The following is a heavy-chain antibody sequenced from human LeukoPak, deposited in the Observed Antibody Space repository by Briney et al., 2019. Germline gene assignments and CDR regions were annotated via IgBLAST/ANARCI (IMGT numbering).Heavy chain of an antibody. D-gene: IGHD3-10*01. J-gene: IGHJ4*02. CDR1: GFSLSTSGMR. Sequence: SGPALVKPTQTLTLTCTFSGFSLSTSGMRVSWIRQPPGKALEWLARIDWDDDKFYSTSLKTRLTISKDTSKNQVVLTMTNMDPVDTATYYCARESYDGSGSYYDYWGQGTLVTVSS. CDR3: ARESYDGSGSYYDY. V-gene: IGHV2-70*04. CDR2: IDWDDDK.